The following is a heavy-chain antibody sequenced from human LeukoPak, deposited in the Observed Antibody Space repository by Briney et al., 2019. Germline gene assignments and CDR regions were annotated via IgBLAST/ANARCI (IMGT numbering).Heavy chain of an antibody. CDR3: VRDGVSTIPYDL. CDR2: INPGDGSTT. J-gene: IGHJ4*01. CDR1: GFTFSDYW. D-gene: IGHD3-3*01. Sequence: GGSLRLSCAASGFTFSDYWVNWVRQAPGKGLVWVSHINPGDGSTTGYADSVKGRFTVSRDNAKNTLYLQMSSLKDEDTAVYYCVRDGVSTIPYDLWGPGTLVTVSS. V-gene: IGHV3-74*01.